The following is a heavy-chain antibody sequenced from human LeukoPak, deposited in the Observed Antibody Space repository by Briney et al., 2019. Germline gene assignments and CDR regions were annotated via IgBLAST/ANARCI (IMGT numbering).Heavy chain of an antibody. Sequence: GGSLRLSCAASGFTFSSYGMHWVRQAPGKGQEWVAFIRYDGSNKYYADSVKGRFTISRDNSKNTLYLQMNSLRAEDTAVYYCAKDQVADYYGSGSYYQDAFDIWGQGTMVTVSS. D-gene: IGHD3-10*01. CDR3: AKDQVADYYGSGSYYQDAFDI. CDR1: GFTFSSYG. V-gene: IGHV3-30*02. J-gene: IGHJ3*02. CDR2: IRYDGSNK.